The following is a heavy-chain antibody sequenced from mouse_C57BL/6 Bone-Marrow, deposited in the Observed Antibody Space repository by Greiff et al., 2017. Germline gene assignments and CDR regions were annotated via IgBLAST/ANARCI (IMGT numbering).Heavy chain of an antibody. CDR3: LYNNYDY. D-gene: IGHD2-5*01. Sequence: QVQLQQSGAELVRPGASVTLSCKASGYTFTDYEMHWVKQTPVHGLEWIGAIDPETGGTAYNQKFKGKAILTADKSSSTAYMELRSLTSEDAAVYYCLYNNYDYWGQGTTLTVSS. CDR1: GYTFTDYE. V-gene: IGHV1-15*01. J-gene: IGHJ2*01. CDR2: IDPETGGT.